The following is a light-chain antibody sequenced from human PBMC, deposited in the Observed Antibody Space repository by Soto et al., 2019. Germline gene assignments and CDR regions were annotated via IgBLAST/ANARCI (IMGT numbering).Light chain of an antibody. CDR1: SSNIGSNT. CDR2: SNN. Sequence: AVVTQPPSASGTPGQRVTISCSGSSSNIGSNTVNWYHQLPGTAPKLLIYSNNQRPSGVPERFSGSKSGTSASLAISGLQSEDEADYYCAAWDDSLNAVVFGGGTKVTVL. CDR3: AAWDDSLNAVV. V-gene: IGLV1-44*01. J-gene: IGLJ2*01.